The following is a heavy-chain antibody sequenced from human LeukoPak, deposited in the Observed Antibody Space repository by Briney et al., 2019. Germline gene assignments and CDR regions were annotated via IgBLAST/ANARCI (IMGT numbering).Heavy chain of an antibody. CDR3: GRHWNNYGSGVDWFDP. D-gene: IGHD3-10*01. V-gene: IGHV4-59*08. CDR1: GGSISNLY. Sequence: SETLSLTCTVSGGSISNLYWSWIRQPPGKGLEWIAFIHTNGRNNYNPSLKSRVTISLDTSKNQFPLEVTSVTAADRAVYYCGRHWNNYGSGVDWFDPWGQGTLVTVSS. CDR2: IHTNGRN. J-gene: IGHJ5*02.